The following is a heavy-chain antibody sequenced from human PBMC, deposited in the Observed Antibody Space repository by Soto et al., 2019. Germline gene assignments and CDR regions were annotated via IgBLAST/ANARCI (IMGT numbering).Heavy chain of an antibody. J-gene: IGHJ4*02. CDR3: AKDPSYLGSWSSYNPTRVDY. Sequence: EVQLLESGGGLVQPGGSLRLSCAASGFHFRSYGMSWVRQAPGKGLEWVSGLSGSGGSTYYADSVKGRFTISRAISNNTLYLQMNSLRAEDTAIYFCAKDPSYLGSWSSYNPTRVDYWGQGNLFIGSS. CDR2: LSGSGGST. CDR1: GFHFRSYG. V-gene: IGHV3-23*01. D-gene: IGHD3-10*01.